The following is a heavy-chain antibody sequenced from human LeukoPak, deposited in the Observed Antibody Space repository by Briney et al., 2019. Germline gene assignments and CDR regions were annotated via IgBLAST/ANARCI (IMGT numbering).Heavy chain of an antibody. J-gene: IGHJ5*02. CDR1: GYSFATYW. V-gene: IGHV5-51*01. CDR2: IYPADSNT. Sequence: GESLKISCTGSGYSFATYWIAWVRQMHGKGLEWMGIIYPADSNTRYSPSFKGQVTISADKSNNTAYLQWSSLKASDTAMYFCARLYSILSPFDPWGQGTLVTVSS. CDR3: ARLYSILSPFDP. D-gene: IGHD2-21*01.